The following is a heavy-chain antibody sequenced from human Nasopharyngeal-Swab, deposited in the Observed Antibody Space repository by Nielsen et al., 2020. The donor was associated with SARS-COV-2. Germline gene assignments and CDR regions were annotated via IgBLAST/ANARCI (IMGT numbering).Heavy chain of an antibody. J-gene: IGHJ4*02. CDR1: GFTFSSYG. D-gene: IGHD3-10*01. CDR2: IRYDGSNK. V-gene: IGHV3-30*02. Sequence: GESLKISCAASGFTFSSYGMHWVRQAPGKGLEWVAFIRYDGSNKYYADSVKGRFTISRDNSKNTLYLQMNSLRAEDTAVYYCAKDSGLLWFGISDYWGQGTLVTV. CDR3: AKDSGLLWFGISDY.